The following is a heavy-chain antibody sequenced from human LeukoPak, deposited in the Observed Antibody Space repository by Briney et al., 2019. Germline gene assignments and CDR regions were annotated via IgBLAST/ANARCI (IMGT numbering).Heavy chain of an antibody. Sequence: ASVKVSCKASGYTFTGYYMHWVRHDPGQGLEWMGIINPSGGSTNYAQKFQGRVTMTRDTSTSTVYMELSSLRSEDTAVYYCARDDYDDRSGYQHSTRNDYWGQGTLVTVSS. V-gene: IGHV1-46*01. J-gene: IGHJ4*02. D-gene: IGHD3-22*01. CDR3: ARDDYDDRSGYQHSTRNDY. CDR1: GYTFTGYY. CDR2: INPSGGST.